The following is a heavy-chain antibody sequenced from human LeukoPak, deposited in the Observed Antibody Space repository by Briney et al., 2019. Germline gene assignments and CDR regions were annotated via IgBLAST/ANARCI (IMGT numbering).Heavy chain of an antibody. CDR2: IYYSGST. J-gene: IGHJ4*02. D-gene: IGHD2-15*01. CDR1: GGSISSRSYY. V-gene: IGHV4-39*01. CDR3: ARLVDRYCSGGSCYYFDS. Sequence: PSETLSLTCSVSGGSISSRSYYWGWIRQTPGKGLEWIGSIYYSGSTYYNPSLKSRVTISVDTSKNQFSLKLSSVTAADTAVYYCARLVDRYCSGGSCYYFDSWGQGTLVTVPS.